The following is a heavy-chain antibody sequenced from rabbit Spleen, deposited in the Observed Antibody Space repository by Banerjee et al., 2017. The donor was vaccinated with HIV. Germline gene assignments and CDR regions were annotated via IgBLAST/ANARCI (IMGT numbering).Heavy chain of an antibody. CDR1: GFTLSSYYM. J-gene: IGHJ4*01. V-gene: IGHV1S45*01. Sequence: QEQLVESGGGLVQPEGSLTLTCTASGFTLSSYYMNWVRQAPGKGLEWIAGIDTADGDSHYASWAKGRFTVSETSSTTVTLQITSLTAADTATYFCARDLASVVGWNFNLWGQGTLVTVS. D-gene: IGHD3-1*01. CDR2: IDTADGDS. CDR3: ARDLASVVGWNFNL.